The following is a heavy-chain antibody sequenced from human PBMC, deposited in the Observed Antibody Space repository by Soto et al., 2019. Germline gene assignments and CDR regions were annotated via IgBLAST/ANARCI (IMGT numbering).Heavy chain of an antibody. Sequence: EVQLVESGGGLVKPGGSLRLSCAASGFSFSNAWMNWVRQAPGKGLEWVGRIKSKTDGGTTDYAAPVKGRFTISRDDSKNTLYLEMNSMEIEDTDVYFCTTARRPGSGSIAAVGWGGLFKHWGQGTAVTVSS. CDR1: GFSFSNAW. V-gene: IGHV3-15*07. CDR3: TTARRPGSGSIAAVGWGGLFKH. J-gene: IGHJ1*01. D-gene: IGHD6-13*01. CDR2: IKSKTDGGTT.